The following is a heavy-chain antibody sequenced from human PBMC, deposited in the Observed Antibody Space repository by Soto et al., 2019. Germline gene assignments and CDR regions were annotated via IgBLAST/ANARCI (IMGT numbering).Heavy chain of an antibody. CDR3: ARPLAWVGDGFFDV. CDR1: GFTFTKYA. CDR2: IAYDGSYT. J-gene: IGHJ3*01. Sequence: QVQLVESGGGVVQPGRSLRLSCVGSGFTFTKYAMNWVRQTPGKGLEWVANIAYDGSYTHYADTVKGRFSISRDNSKNTLYLQMTGLRPDDTAVSFCARPLAWVGDGFFDVCGQGTVVAVSS. D-gene: IGHD3-10*01. V-gene: IGHV3-30-3*01.